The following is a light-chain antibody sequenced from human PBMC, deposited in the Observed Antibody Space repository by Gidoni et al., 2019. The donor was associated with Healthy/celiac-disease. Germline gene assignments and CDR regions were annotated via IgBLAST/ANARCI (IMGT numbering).Light chain of an antibody. CDR2: AAS. CDR1: QGISSY. Sequence: AIRLTQSPSSLSASTGDRATITCRASQGISSYLAWYQQKPGKAPKLLIYAASTLQSGVPSRFSSSGSGTDFTLTISCLQSEDFATYYCQQYYSYSWTFGQGTKVEIK. V-gene: IGKV1-8*01. CDR3: QQYYSYSWT. J-gene: IGKJ1*01.